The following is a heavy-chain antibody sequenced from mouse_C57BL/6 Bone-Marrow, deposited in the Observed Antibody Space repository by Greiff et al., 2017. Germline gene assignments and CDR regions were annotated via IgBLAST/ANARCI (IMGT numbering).Heavy chain of an antibody. J-gene: IGHJ3*01. CDR2: ISNGGGST. Sequence: VQLKESGGGLVQPGGSLKLSCAASGFTFSDYYMYWVRQTPEKRLEWVAYISNGGGSTYYPDTVKGRFTISRDNAKNTLYLQMSRLKSEDTAMYYCARPYYDYTWFAYWGQGTLVTVSA. CDR3: ARPYYDYTWFAY. D-gene: IGHD2-4*01. V-gene: IGHV5-12*01. CDR1: GFTFSDYY.